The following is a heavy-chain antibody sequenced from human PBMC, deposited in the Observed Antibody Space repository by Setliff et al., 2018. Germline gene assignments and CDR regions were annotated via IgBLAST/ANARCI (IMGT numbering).Heavy chain of an antibody. J-gene: IGHJ3*02. D-gene: IGHD5-12*01. CDR3: ARVSGPLTLDGPVDIVARGLDAFDI. CDR2: INPSGGST. V-gene: IGHV1-46*01. Sequence: WASVKVSCKASGYTFTSYYMHWVRQAPGQGLEWMGIINPSGGSTSYAQKFQGRVTMTRDTSTSTVYMELSSLRSEDTAVYYCARVSGPLTLDGPVDIVARGLDAFDIWGQGTMVT. CDR1: GYTFTSYY.